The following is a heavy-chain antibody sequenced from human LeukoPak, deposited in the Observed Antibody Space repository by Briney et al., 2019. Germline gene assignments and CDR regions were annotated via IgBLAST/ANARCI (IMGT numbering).Heavy chain of an antibody. CDR2: ISNDGSAT. V-gene: IGHV3-74*01. J-gene: IGHJ6*02. CDR3: TRSYGMDV. CDR1: GFSFSGYW. Sequence: PGGSLRLSCAASGFSFSGYWMHWVRQTPGKGLVWVSRISNDGSATTYADSAKGRFTISRDNAKNTVYLQMNSLRAEDTAVYYCTRSYGMDVWGQGTTVTVSS.